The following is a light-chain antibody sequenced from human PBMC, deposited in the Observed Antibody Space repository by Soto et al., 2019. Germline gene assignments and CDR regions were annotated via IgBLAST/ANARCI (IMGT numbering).Light chain of an antibody. CDR3: CSYAGSSFYV. CDR1: SSDVGSYNL. V-gene: IGLV2-23*01. CDR2: EGS. J-gene: IGLJ1*01. Sequence: QSVLTQPASVSRSPGQSITISCTGTSSDVGSYNLVSWYQQHPGKAPKLMIYEGSKRPSGVSNRFSGSKSGNTASLTISGLQAEDEADYYCCSYAGSSFYVFGTGTKVTVL.